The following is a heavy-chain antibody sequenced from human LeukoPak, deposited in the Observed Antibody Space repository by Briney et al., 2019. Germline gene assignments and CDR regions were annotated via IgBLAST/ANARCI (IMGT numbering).Heavy chain of an antibody. D-gene: IGHD3-3*01. V-gene: IGHV3-21*01. J-gene: IGHJ6*03. Sequence: GGSLRLSCAASGFTLKTYSMIWVRQAPGKGLECVSSIRSSGTHVYYADSLKGRFTISRDNARNSLYLQMNSLSAEDRAVYYCARDGSCYFWSRNYYMDVWGKGTTVTVSS. CDR2: IRSSGTHV. CDR3: ARDGSCYFWSRNYYMDV. CDR1: GFTLKTYS.